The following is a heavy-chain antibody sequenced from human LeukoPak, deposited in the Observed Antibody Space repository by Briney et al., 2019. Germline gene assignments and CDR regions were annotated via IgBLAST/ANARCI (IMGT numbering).Heavy chain of an antibody. D-gene: IGHD3-22*01. CDR1: GFTFSSYE. CDR2: ISSSGSTI. V-gene: IGHV3-48*03. CDR3: ARDYYDSSGLGGPDY. Sequence: GGSLRLSCAASGFTFSSYEMNWVRQAPGKGLEWVSYISSSGSTIYYADSVKGRFTISRDNAKNSLYPQMNSLRAEDTAVYYCARDYYDSSGLGGPDYWGQGTLVTVSS. J-gene: IGHJ4*02.